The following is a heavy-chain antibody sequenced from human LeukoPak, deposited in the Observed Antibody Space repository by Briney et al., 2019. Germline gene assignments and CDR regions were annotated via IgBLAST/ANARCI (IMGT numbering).Heavy chain of an antibody. CDR1: GFTFSSYA. J-gene: IGHJ4*02. V-gene: IGHV3-23*01. Sequence: QSGGSLRLSCAASGFTFSSYAMSWVRQAPGKGLEWVSAISGSGGSTYYADSVKGRFTISRDNSKNTLYLQMNSLRAEDTAVYCCAKDYDFWSGQGVFDYWGQGTLVTVSS. CDR3: AKDYDFWSGQGVFDY. D-gene: IGHD3-3*01. CDR2: ISGSGGST.